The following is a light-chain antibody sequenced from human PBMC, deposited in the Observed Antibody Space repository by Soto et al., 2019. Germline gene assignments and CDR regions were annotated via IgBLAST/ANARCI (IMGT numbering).Light chain of an antibody. V-gene: IGKV1-5*01. J-gene: IGKJ2*01. CDR3: QQYNSYSPYT. CDR1: QSISSW. Sequence: DIQMTQSPSTLSASVGDRVTITCRASQSISSWLAWYQQKPGKAPNLLIYDASTLESGVPSRFSGSGSGTEFTLTISSLQPNDFATYYYQQYNSYSPYTFGQGTKLEIK. CDR2: DAS.